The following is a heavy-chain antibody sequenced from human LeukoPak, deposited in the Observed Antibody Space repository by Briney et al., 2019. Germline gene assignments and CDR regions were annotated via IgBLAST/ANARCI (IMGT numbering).Heavy chain of an antibody. J-gene: IGHJ5*02. CDR2: IYYSGST. Sequence: PSETLSLTCTVSGGSISSYYWSWIRQPPRKGLEWIGYIYYSGSTNYNPSLKSRVTISVDTSKNQFSLKLSSVTAADTAVYYCARDNGSSEWAWFDPWGQGTLVTVSS. CDR1: GGSISSYY. CDR3: ARDNGSSEWAWFDP. D-gene: IGHD6-13*01. V-gene: IGHV4-59*01.